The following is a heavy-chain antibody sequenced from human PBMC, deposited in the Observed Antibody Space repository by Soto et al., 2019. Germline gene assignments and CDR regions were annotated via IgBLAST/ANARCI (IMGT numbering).Heavy chain of an antibody. V-gene: IGHV4-4*02. CDR3: ARVKGGYYYYYYMDV. CDR2: IYHSGST. J-gene: IGHJ6*03. Sequence: SETLSLTCAVSGGSISSSNWWSWVRQPPGKGLEWIGEIYHSGSTNYNPSLKSRVTISVDKSKNQFSLKLSSVTAADTAVYYCARVKGGYYYYYYMDVWGKGTTVTVSS. D-gene: IGHD2-15*01. CDR1: GGSISSSNW.